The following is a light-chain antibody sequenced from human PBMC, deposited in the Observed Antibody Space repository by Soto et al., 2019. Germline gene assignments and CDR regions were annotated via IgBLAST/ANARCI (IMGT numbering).Light chain of an antibody. CDR2: DIS. CDR3: SSYTSDITL. CDR1: SSDVGSYNS. J-gene: IGLJ2*01. Sequence: QSALTQPASVSGSPGQSITISCTGTSSDVGSYNSVSWYQQHPGKAPRLMIYDISNRPSGISNRFSGSKSGNTASLTISGLQAEDEADYYCSSYTSDITLFGGGTKLTVL. V-gene: IGLV2-14*01.